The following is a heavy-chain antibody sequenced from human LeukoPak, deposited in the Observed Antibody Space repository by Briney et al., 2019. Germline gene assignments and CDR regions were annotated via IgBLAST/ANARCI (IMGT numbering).Heavy chain of an antibody. CDR2: ISSSGNT. CDR1: GGSITNYY. V-gene: IGHV4-59*01. J-gene: IGHJ4*02. CDR3: ARGPPDSQWLVWYYFDY. Sequence: SETLSHTCTVSGGSITNYYWSWIRQSPGKGLEWIGYISSSGNTNYNAALKGRVTISVDTYKNHFSLILSSVTAADTAVYYCARGPPDSQWLVWYYFDYWGQGTLVTVSS. D-gene: IGHD6-19*01.